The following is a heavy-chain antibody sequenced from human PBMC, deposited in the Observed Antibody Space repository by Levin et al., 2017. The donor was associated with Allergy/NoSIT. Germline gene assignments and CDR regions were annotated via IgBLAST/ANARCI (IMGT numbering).Heavy chain of an antibody. D-gene: IGHD6-19*01. Sequence: PSQTLSLTCAASGFTFYNYAMSWVRQAPGKGLEWVSAIINSGVGTYYADSVKGRFTISRDNSKNTMYLQMNSLRAEDTAVYFCAKDAIRGSDQPYYFDYWGQGTLVTASS. J-gene: IGHJ4*02. CDR2: IINSGVGT. V-gene: IGHV3-23*01. CDR1: GFTFYNYA. CDR3: AKDAIRGSDQPYYFDY.